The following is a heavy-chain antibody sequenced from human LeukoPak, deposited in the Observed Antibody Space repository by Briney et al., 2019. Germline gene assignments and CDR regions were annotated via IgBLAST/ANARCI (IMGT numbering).Heavy chain of an antibody. CDR2: INSDGSST. V-gene: IGHV3-74*01. CDR3: ARYYYYYMDV. Sequence: GGSLRLSCAVSGFTFSSYWMHWVRQAPGKGLVWVSHINSDGSSTNYADSVKGRFTISRDNAKNSLYLQMNSLRAEDTAVYYCARYYYYYMDVWGKGTTVTVSS. J-gene: IGHJ6*03. CDR1: GFTFSSYW.